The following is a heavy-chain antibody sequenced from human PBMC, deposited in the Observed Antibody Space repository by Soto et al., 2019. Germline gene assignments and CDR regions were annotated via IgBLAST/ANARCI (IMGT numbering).Heavy chain of an antibody. CDR3: AKDRRLLLTGYYFDY. D-gene: IGHD3-9*01. J-gene: IGHJ4*02. V-gene: IGHV3-23*01. Sequence: PGGSLRLSCASSGFTFSSYAMSLVRQAPGKGLEWVSAISGSGGSTYYADSVKGRFTISRDNSKNTLYLQMNSLRAEDTAVYYCAKDRRLLLTGYYFDYWGQGTLVTVSS. CDR1: GFTFSSYA. CDR2: ISGSGGST.